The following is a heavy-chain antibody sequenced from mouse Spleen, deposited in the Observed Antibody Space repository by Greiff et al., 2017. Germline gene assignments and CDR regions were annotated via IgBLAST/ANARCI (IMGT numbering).Heavy chain of an antibody. CDR3: ARSYYYGSSRDAMDY. CDR1: GYAFTNYL. D-gene: IGHD1-1*01. CDR2: INPGSGGT. V-gene: IGHV1-54*01. Sequence: QVQLQQSGPQLVRPGASVKVSCKASGYAFTNYLIEWVKQRPGQGLEWIGVINPGSGGTNYNEKFKGKATLTADKSSSTAYMQLSSLTSDDSAVYFCARSYYYGSSRDAMDYWGQGTSVTVSS. J-gene: IGHJ4*01.